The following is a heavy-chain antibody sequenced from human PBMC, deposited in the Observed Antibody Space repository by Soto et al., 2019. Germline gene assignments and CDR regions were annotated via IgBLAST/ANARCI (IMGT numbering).Heavy chain of an antibody. J-gene: IGHJ4*02. Sequence: PGGSLRFSCAASGFIFSAFGIHWVRQAPGKGLEWVAFLSHDGSNKYYADSVRGRFTISRDNSKNTVYLQMNSLRPDDTAVYYCARDRDGGTYTYFDNWGQGTRVTVSS. CDR3: ARDRDGGTYTYFDN. D-gene: IGHD1-26*01. CDR2: LSHDGSNK. V-gene: IGHV3-30*03. CDR1: GFIFSAFG.